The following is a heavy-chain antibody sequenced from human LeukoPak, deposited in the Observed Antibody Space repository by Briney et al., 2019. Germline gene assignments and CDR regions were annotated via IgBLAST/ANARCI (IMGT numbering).Heavy chain of an antibody. CDR2: IYYSGST. Sequence: PSETLSLTCAVYGGSFSNYYWSWIRQPPGKGLEWIGSIYYSGSTYYNPSLKSRVTISVDTSKNQFSLKLSSVTAADTAVYYCARGLAYYYDSSGYPIFDYWGQGTLVTVSS. J-gene: IGHJ4*02. CDR3: ARGLAYYYDSSGYPIFDY. D-gene: IGHD3-22*01. V-gene: IGHV4-34*01. CDR1: GGSFSNYY.